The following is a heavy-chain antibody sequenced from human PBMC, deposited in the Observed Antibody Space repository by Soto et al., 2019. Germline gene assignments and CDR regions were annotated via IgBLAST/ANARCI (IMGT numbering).Heavy chain of an antibody. CDR1: GFSLSTSGVG. D-gene: IGHD2-15*01. J-gene: IGHJ5*02. CDR2: IYWDDDK. CDR3: AQWYCSGGSCPGLFDP. V-gene: IGHV2-5*02. Sequence: SGPTLVNPTQTLTLTCTFSGFSLSTSGVGVGWIRQPPGKALEWLALIYWDDDKRYSPSLKSRLTITKDTSKNQVVLTMTNMDPVDTATYYCAQWYCSGGSCPGLFDPWGQGTLVTVSS.